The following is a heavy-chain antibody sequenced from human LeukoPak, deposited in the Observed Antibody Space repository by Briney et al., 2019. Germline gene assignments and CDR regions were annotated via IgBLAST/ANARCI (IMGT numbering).Heavy chain of an antibody. CDR2: NYYSGST. CDR3: ARTPPGYSSSWYIFYYYMDV. V-gene: IGHV4-31*03. D-gene: IGHD6-13*01. Sequence: PSQTLSLTCTVSGGSISSGGYYWRWIRQHPGKGLEWIVYNYYSGSTYYNPSLKSRVTISVDTSNNQFSLKLSSVTAADTAVYYCARTPPGYSSSWYIFYYYMDVWGKGTTVTVSS. J-gene: IGHJ6*03. CDR1: GGSISSGGYY.